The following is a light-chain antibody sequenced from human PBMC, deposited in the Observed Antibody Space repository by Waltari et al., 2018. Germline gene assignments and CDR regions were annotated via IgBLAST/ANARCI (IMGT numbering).Light chain of an antibody. V-gene: IGLV1-51*01. CDR2: DNR. Sequence: QSVLTQPPSVSAAAGQKVTISCSGSSSTIGSNYVSWYQHLPGTVPKLLIYDNRERPSVIPDRFSGSKAGTSAALEITGLQAEDEADYYCGSWDATVRVGVFGGGTRLTVL. CDR3: GSWDATVRVGV. CDR1: SSTIGSNY. J-gene: IGLJ2*01.